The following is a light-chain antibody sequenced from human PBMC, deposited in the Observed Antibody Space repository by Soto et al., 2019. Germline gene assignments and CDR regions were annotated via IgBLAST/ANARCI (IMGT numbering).Light chain of an antibody. CDR2: SAS. CDR1: QGISNY. Sequence: DIQMTQSPSAISASVGDRVTITCRASQGISNYLAWFQQKPGKVPRRLIYSASTLQSGVSSRFSGSGSGTEFTPTISSLQPEDFAVYYCLQHYDYPRTFGQGTKVEIK. CDR3: LQHYDYPRT. V-gene: IGKV1-17*03. J-gene: IGKJ1*01.